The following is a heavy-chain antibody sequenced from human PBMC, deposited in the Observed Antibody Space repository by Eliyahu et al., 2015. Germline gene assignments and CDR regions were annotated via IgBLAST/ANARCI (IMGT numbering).Heavy chain of an antibody. CDR1: GFXFNNYA. V-gene: IGHV3-23*01. CDR3: AKGAGRDLWLYIDY. Sequence: EVQLLESGGGLVQPGGSLXLSCAXSGFXFNNYAMXWVRQAPGKGPEWVSVFSGSGDSTYYADSVKGRFTISRDNSKNTLYLQMNSLRAEDTAVYYCAKGAGRDLWLYIDYWGQGTLVTVSS. D-gene: IGHD3-22*01. J-gene: IGHJ4*02. CDR2: FSGSGDST.